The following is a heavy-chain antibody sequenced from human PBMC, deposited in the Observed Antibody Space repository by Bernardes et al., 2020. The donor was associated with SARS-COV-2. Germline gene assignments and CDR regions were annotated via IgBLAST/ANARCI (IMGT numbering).Heavy chain of an antibody. Sequence: ASVKVSCKASRYIFTGYYMHWVRQAPGQGLEWMGWINPNSGDTNYAQKFQGRVTMTTDTSISTAYMELTRLRSDDTAVYYCARDQGKKDAFDIWGQGTMVTVSS. CDR3: ARDQGKKDAFDI. CDR1: RYIFTGYY. J-gene: IGHJ3*02. V-gene: IGHV1-2*02. CDR2: INPNSGDT.